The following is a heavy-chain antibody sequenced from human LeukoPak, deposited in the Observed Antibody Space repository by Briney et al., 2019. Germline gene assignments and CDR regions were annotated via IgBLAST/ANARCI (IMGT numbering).Heavy chain of an antibody. V-gene: IGHV5-51*01. Sequence: GESLKISRKGCGYSFTSYWIGWVREMPGKGLEWMGIIYPGDSDTRYSPSFQGQVTISADKSISTAYLQWSSLKASDTAMYYCARRGSGWSIDYLGQGTLVTVSS. CDR2: IYPGDSDT. J-gene: IGHJ4*02. D-gene: IGHD6-19*01. CDR3: ARRGSGWSIDY. CDR1: GYSFTSYW.